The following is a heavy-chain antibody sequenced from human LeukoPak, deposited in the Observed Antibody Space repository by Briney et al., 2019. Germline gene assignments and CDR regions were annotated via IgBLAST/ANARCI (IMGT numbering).Heavy chain of an antibody. Sequence: GGSLRLSCAASGFTFSDYYMDWVRQAPGKGLEWVGRTRNSAKSYTTEYAASVRGRFTISRALYLQMNSLKTEDTAVYYCGRSMGLETRMGRLTDYWGQGTLVTVSP. J-gene: IGHJ4*02. D-gene: IGHD3-16*01. V-gene: IGHV3-72*01. CDR2: TRNSAKSYTT. CDR3: GRSMGLETRMGRLTDY. CDR1: GFTFSDYY.